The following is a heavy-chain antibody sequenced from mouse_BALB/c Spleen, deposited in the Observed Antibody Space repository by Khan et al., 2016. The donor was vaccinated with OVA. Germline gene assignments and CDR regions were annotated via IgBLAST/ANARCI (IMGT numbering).Heavy chain of an antibody. CDR3: ARGLVDYCAMDY. CDR2: ISTGGHYT. CDR1: GFTFSSFA. Sequence: EVELVESGGGVVKPGGSLKLSCSASGFTFSSFAMSWVRQTPEKRLEWVATISTGGHYTFYPDSVKGRFTISRDNARNTLYLHMSSLRSEDTAMYYCARGLVDYCAMDYWGQGTSVTVSS. J-gene: IGHJ4*01. V-gene: IGHV5-9-3*01. D-gene: IGHD2-2*01.